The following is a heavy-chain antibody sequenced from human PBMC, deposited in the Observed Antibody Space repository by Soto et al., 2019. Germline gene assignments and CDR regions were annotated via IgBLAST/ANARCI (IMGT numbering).Heavy chain of an antibody. CDR1: GYTFTGYY. CDR3: ATWLVSTLYNGNLDY. D-gene: IGHD1-20*01. CDR2: INPNSGGT. J-gene: IGHJ4*02. Sequence: ASVKVSCKAYGYTFTGYYMHWVRQAPGQGLEWMGRINPNSGGTNYAQKFEGWVTMTRDTSISTAYMELSRLRSDDTAVYYCATWLVSTLYNGNLDYCGQGMLVSVAS. V-gene: IGHV1-2*04.